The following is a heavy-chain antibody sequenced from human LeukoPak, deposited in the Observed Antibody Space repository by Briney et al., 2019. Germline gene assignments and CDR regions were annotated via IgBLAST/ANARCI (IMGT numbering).Heavy chain of an antibody. D-gene: IGHD4-11*01. V-gene: IGHV3-9*01. CDR3: AKDWSPTTVGWFDP. Sequence: GGSLRLSCAASGFTFDDYAMHWVRQAPGKGLEWVSGISWNSGSIGYADSVKGRFTISRDNAENSLYLQMNSLRAEDTALYYCAKDWSPTTVGWFDPWGQGTLVTVSS. CDR2: ISWNSGSI. CDR1: GFTFDDYA. J-gene: IGHJ5*02.